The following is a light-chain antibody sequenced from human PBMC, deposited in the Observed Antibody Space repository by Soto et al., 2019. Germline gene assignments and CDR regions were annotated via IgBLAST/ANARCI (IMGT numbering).Light chain of an antibody. CDR1: SSDVGTYNL. CDR2: DVS. Sequence: QSALTQPASVSGSPGQSITISCTGTSSDVGTYNLVSWYQQHPGKAPKLFISDVSNRPSGVSNRFSGSKSGNTASLTISGLQAEDEAFYYCSSYTDTNTLVFGGGTKLTVL. J-gene: IGLJ3*02. V-gene: IGLV2-14*02. CDR3: SSYTDTNTLV.